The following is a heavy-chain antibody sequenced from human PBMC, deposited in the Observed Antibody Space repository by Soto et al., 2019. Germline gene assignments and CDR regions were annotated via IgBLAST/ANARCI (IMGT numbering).Heavy chain of an antibody. Sequence: ASVKVSCKVSGYTLTELSMHWVRQAPGKGLEWMGGFDPEDGETIYAQKFQGRVTMTEDTSTDTAYMELSSLRSEDTAVYYCATPSPYYYDSSGYYFRAFDIWGQGTKVTVSS. CDR3: ATPSPYYYDSSGYYFRAFDI. CDR1: GYTLTELS. D-gene: IGHD3-22*01. V-gene: IGHV1-24*01. CDR2: FDPEDGET. J-gene: IGHJ3*02.